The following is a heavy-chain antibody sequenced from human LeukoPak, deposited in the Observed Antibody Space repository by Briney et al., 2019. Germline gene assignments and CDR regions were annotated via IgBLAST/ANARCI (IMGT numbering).Heavy chain of an antibody. J-gene: IGHJ6*03. CDR3: ARGATVTSGYYYYYYYMDV. CDR2: IYYSGST. D-gene: IGHD4-17*01. V-gene: IGHV4-59*01. Sequence: PSETPSLTCTVSGGSISSYYWSWIRQPPGKGLEWIGYIYYSGSTNYNPSLKSRVTISVDTSKNQFSLKLSSVTAADTAVYYCARGATVTSGYYYYYYYMDVWGKGTTVTVSS. CDR1: GGSISSYY.